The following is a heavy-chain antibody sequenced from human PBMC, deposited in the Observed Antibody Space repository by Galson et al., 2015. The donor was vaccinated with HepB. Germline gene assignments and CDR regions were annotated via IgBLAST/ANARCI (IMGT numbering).Heavy chain of an antibody. J-gene: IGHJ3*02. V-gene: IGHV3-11*06. CDR2: ISSSSSYT. CDR1: GFTFSDYY. CDR3: EREREGVRRITIFGVVIQTPDAFDI. Sequence: SLRLSCAASGFTFSDYYMSWIRQAPGKGLEWVSYISSSSSYTNYADSVKGRFTISRDNAKNSLYLQMNSLRAEDTAVYYCEREREGVRRITIFGVVIQTPDAFDIWGQGTMVTVSS. D-gene: IGHD3-3*01.